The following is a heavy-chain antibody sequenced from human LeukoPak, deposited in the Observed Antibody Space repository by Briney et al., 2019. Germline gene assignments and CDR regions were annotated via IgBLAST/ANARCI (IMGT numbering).Heavy chain of an antibody. D-gene: IGHD3-10*01. CDR2: INHSGST. J-gene: IGHJ4*02. CDR3: ARDTFYGSGSYYNPLGY. V-gene: IGHV4-39*07. Sequence: KASETLSLTRTVSGGSISSSSYYWGWIRQPPGKGLEWIGEINHSGSTNYNPSLKSRVTISVDTSKNQFSLKLSSVTAADTAVYYCARDTFYGSGSYYNPLGYWGQGTLVTVSS. CDR1: GGSISSSSYY.